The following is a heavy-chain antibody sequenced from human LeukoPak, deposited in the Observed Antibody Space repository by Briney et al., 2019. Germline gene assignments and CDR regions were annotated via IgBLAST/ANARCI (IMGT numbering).Heavy chain of an antibody. CDR2: ISGSSSTI. D-gene: IGHD4-17*01. J-gene: IGHJ3*02. CDR1: GFTFHSYS. V-gene: IGHV3-48*04. CDR3: ARDQPYGEGTAFDI. Sequence: GGSLRLSCAASGFTFHSYSMNWVRQAPGKGLEWVSYISGSSSTIYYADSAKGRFTISRDNAKNSLYLQMNSLRAEDTAVYYCARDQPYGEGTAFDIWGQGTMVTVSS.